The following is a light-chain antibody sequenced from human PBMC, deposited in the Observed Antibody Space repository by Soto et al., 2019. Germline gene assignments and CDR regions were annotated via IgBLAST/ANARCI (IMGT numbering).Light chain of an antibody. CDR3: QQTYITPHT. Sequence: DIQMTPSPSSLSASVGDRVNLTCRASQNIDNYLNWYQQKPGKAPNLLIYTASSLQSGVPSRFSGSGFGTDFTLTISSLQPEDFATYYCQQTYITPHTFGGGTKVDI. CDR1: QNIDNY. CDR2: TAS. V-gene: IGKV1-39*01. J-gene: IGKJ4*01.